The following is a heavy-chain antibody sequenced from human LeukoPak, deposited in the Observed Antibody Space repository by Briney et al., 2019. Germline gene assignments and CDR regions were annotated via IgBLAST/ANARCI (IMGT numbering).Heavy chain of an antibody. CDR2: ISSSGSTI. J-gene: IGHJ3*02. D-gene: IGHD2-15*01. CDR1: GFTFISYE. Sequence: PGGSLSFSGAASGFTFISYEMTWVGQAPGKGLKGVSYISSSGSTIYYADSVKGRFTISRDNAKNSLYLQMNSLRAEDTAVYYCARARVAHRAFDIWGQGTMVTVSS. CDR3: ARARVAHRAFDI. V-gene: IGHV3-48*03.